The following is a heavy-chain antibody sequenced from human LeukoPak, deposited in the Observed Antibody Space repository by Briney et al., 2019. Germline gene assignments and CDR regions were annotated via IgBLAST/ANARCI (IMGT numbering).Heavy chain of an antibody. CDR1: GGSISSGGYY. J-gene: IGHJ4*02. CDR3: VISSSFYTYDY. CDR2: IYTSGST. D-gene: IGHD3-22*01. V-gene: IGHV4-61*02. Sequence: SQTLSLTCTVSGGSISSGGYYWSWIRQPAGKGLEWIGRIYTSGSTNYNPSLKSRVTMSVDTSKNQFSLKLSSVTAADTAVYYCVISSSFYTYDYWGQGTLVTVSS.